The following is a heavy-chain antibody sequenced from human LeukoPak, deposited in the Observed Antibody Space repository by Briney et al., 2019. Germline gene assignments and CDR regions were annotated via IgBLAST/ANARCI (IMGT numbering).Heavy chain of an antibody. D-gene: IGHD3-16*01. CDR3: AREVRGDYFDF. CDR1: GFTVSSNY. J-gene: IGHJ4*02. CDR2: IYAGGTT. Sequence: GGSLRLSCAVSGFTVSSNYMNWVRQAPGKGLEWASVIYAGGTTFYADSVKGRFTISRDNSKNTLYLQMNSLRADDTAVYYCAREVRGDYFDFWGQGTLVTVSS. V-gene: IGHV3-53*01.